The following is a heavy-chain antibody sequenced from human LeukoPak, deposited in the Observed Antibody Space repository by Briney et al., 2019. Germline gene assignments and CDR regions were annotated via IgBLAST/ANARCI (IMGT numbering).Heavy chain of an antibody. CDR2: ISWNSGSM. CDR1: GFTFDDYA. Sequence: PGGSLRLSCAASGFTFDDYAMHWVRQAPGKGLEWVSGISWNSGSMGYADSVKGRFTISRDNAKNSLYLQMNSLRAEDTALYYCARDRSGMDVWGQGTTVTVSS. V-gene: IGHV3-9*01. CDR3: ARDRSGMDV. J-gene: IGHJ6*02.